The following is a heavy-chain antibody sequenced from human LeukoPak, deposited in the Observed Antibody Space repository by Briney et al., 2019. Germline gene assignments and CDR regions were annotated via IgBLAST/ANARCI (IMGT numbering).Heavy chain of an antibody. J-gene: IGHJ3*02. CDR2: IYYSGST. D-gene: IGHD5-18*01. V-gene: IGHV4-39*07. CDR3: ARGDTAMVTGAFDI. CDR1: GGSISSSSYY. Sequence: KPSETLSLTFTVSGGSISSSSYYWGWIRQPPGKGLEWIGSIYYSGSTYYNPSLKSRVTISVDTSKNQFSLKLSSVTAADTTVYYCARGDTAMVTGAFDIWGQGTMVTVSS.